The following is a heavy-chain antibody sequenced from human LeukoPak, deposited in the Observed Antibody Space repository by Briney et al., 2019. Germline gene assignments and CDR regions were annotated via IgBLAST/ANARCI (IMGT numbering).Heavy chain of an antibody. V-gene: IGHV3-23*01. D-gene: IGHD3-9*01. CDR2: ISGRGGST. J-gene: IGHJ5*01. CDR3: AKGYYDILTDYFHNWFNP. CDR1: GFTFSSYA. Sequence: GGSLRLSCAASGFTFSSYAVSWVRQALGVGLEWVSTISGRGGSTFHADSVKGRFTISRDNSKNTLYLQMNSLRADDTAVYYCAKGYYDILTDYFHNWFNPWGQGTLVIVSS.